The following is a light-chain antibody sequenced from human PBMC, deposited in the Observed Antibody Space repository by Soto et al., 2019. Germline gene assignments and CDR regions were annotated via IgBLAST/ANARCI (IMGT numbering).Light chain of an antibody. CDR2: DVS. V-gene: IGLV2-11*01. CDR3: CSYAGSYTHV. Sequence: QSALTQPRSVSGSPGQSVTISCSGTSSDVGGYNYVSWYQQHPGKAPKLMIYDVSKRPSGVPDRFSGSKSGNTASLTISGLQSEDEADHYCCSYAGSYTHVFGTGTKLTVL. J-gene: IGLJ1*01. CDR1: SSDVGGYNY.